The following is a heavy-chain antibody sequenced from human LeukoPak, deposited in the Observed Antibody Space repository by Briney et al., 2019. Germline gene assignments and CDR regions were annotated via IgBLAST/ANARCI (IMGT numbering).Heavy chain of an antibody. Sequence: SGPTLVNPTETLTLTCTVSGFSLSNFRMGVSWIRQPPGKALEWLAHIFSNDEKSYTTSLKTRLTISKDTSKNQVVLKMTNMDPVDTATYYCARGGIAVPPNPNYNWFDPWGQGTLVTVSS. J-gene: IGHJ5*02. D-gene: IGHD6-19*01. CDR2: IFSNDEK. CDR1: GFSLSNFRMG. V-gene: IGHV2-26*01. CDR3: ARGGIAVPPNPNYNWFDP.